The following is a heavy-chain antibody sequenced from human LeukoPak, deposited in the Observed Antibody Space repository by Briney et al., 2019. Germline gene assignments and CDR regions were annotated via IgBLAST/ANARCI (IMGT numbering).Heavy chain of an antibody. CDR3: ARHVRFCSGGTCHGPDYFDY. CDR2: IYYSGST. V-gene: IGHV4-39*01. CDR1: GDSISSSTYY. J-gene: IGHJ4*02. D-gene: IGHD2-15*01. Sequence: SETLSLTCTVSGDSISSSTYYWGWIRQPPGKGLEWIGSIYYSGSTYYKTSLKSRVTISVDTSKKQFSLKLSSVTAADTAVYYCARHVRFCSGGTCHGPDYFDYWGQGTLVTVSS.